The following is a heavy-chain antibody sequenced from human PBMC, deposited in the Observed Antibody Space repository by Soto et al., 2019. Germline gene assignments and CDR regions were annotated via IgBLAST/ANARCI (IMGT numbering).Heavy chain of an antibody. D-gene: IGHD3-22*01. J-gene: IGHJ4*02. V-gene: IGHV4-61*01. CDR3: ARDLRYYYDSSRIW. CDR2: IYYSGST. Sequence: PSETLSLTCAVSGGSISSSNWWSWIRQPPGKGLEWIGYIYYSGSTNYNPYLKSRVTISVDTSKNQFSLKLSSVTAADTAVYYCARDLRYYYDSSRIWWGQGTLVTVSS. CDR1: GGSISSSNW.